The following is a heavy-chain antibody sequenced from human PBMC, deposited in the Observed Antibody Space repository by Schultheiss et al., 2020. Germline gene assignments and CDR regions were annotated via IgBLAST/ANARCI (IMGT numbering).Heavy chain of an antibody. CDR1: GFTFSSYG. D-gene: IGHD3-22*01. CDR3: ARAEADYYDSHFDY. CDR2: ISYDGSNK. J-gene: IGHJ4*02. Sequence: GGSLRLSCAASGFTFSSYGMHWVRQAPGKGLEWVAVISYDGSNKYYADSVKGRFTISRDNSKNTLYLQMNSLRAEDTAVYYCARAEADYYDSHFDYWGQGTLVTVSS. V-gene: IGHV3-30*03.